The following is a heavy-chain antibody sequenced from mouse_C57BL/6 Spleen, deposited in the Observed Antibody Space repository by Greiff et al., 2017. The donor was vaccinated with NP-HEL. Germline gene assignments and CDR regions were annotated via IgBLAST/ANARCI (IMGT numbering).Heavy chain of an antibody. Sequence: VKLQESGPGLVQPSQSLSITCTVSGFSLTSNGVHWVRQSPGKGLEWLGVIWSGGSTDYNAAFISRLSISKDNSKSQVFFKMNSLQADDTAIYYCARGEGLRAAWFAYWGQGTLVTVSA. CDR1: GFSLTSNG. J-gene: IGHJ3*01. CDR3: ARGEGLRAAWFAY. CDR2: IWSGGST. D-gene: IGHD2-4*01. V-gene: IGHV2-2*01.